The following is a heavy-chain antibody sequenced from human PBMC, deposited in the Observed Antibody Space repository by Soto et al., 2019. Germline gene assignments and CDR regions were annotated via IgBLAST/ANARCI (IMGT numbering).Heavy chain of an antibody. J-gene: IGHJ4*02. V-gene: IGHV3-48*01. CDR3: ARARHFDY. CDR1: YG. Sequence: YGGSWVRQAPGKGLEWVSYISSSSSTIYYADSVKGRFTISRDNAKNSLYLQMNSLRAEDTAVYYCARARHFDYWGQGTLLTVSS. CDR2: ISSSSSTI.